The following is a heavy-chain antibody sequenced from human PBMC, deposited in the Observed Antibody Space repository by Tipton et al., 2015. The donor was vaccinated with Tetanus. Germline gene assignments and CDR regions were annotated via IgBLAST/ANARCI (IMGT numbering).Heavy chain of an antibody. D-gene: IGHD4-23*01. V-gene: IGHV4-59*01. J-gene: IGHJ4*02. CDR1: GGSISSYY. CDR3: ASCPYGGVSGTLYY. CDR2: IDYSGST. Sequence: TLSLTCTVSGGSISSYYWSWVRQPPGKGLEWIGYIDYSGSTNYNPSLKSRVTISIDTSKKQFSLKLSSGTAADTAVYFCASCPYGGVSGTLYYWGQGILVTFSS.